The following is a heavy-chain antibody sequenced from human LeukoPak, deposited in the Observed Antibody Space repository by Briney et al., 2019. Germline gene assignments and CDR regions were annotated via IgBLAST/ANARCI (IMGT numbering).Heavy chain of an antibody. CDR3: ARGLRFYDFWSGYSNWFDP. V-gene: IGHV3-7*01. Sequence: GGSLRLSCAASGFKFSSYWMSWFRPAPGKGLEWVANIKQDRSEKYHVDSVRGRFTVSRDDAKNTLYLQMNSLRAEDTAVYYCARGLRFYDFWSGYSNWFDPWGQGTLVTVSS. J-gene: IGHJ5*02. D-gene: IGHD3-3*01. CDR2: IKQDRSEK. CDR1: GFKFSSYW.